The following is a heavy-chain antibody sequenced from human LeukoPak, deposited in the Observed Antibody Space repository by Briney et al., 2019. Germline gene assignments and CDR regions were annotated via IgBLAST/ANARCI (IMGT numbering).Heavy chain of an antibody. CDR3: ARALRYFDWLLTGGNWFDP. CDR2: INPNSGGT. D-gene: IGHD3-9*01. V-gene: IGHV1-2*02. Sequence: ASVKVSCKASGYTFTGYYMHWVRQAPGQGLEWMGWINPNSGGTNYAQKFQGRVTMTRDTSISTAYMELSSLRSEDTAVYYCARALRYFDWLLTGGNWFDPWGQGTLVTVSS. CDR1: GYTFTGYY. J-gene: IGHJ5*02.